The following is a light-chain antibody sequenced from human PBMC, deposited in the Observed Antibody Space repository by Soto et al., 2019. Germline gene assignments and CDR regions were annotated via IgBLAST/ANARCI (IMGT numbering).Light chain of an antibody. Sequence: QSALTQSPSVSAAPGQQVTISCSGSSSNIGNNYVSWYQQLPGTAPKLLIYDNNKRPSVIPDRFSGSKSGTSGTLDITGLQTGDEADYYCATWDGSLPAEVFGGGTKLTVL. V-gene: IGLV1-51*01. CDR1: SSNIGNNY. CDR3: ATWDGSLPAEV. CDR2: DNN. J-gene: IGLJ2*01.